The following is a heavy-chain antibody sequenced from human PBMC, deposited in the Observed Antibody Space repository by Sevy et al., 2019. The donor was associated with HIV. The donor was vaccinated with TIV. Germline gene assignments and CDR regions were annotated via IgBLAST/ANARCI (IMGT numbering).Heavy chain of an antibody. CDR2: VDPNSGGT. J-gene: IGHJ4*02. Sequence: ASVKVSCKASGYTFTGYYVHWVRQAPGQGLEWMGWVDPNSGGTNYGQKFQGRVTMTSDTSISTAYMELSGLRSDDTAVHYCARSVYGSGTYLNDYWGQGTLVTVSS. D-gene: IGHD3-10*01. CDR3: ARSVYGSGTYLNDY. V-gene: IGHV1-2*02. CDR1: GYTFTGYY.